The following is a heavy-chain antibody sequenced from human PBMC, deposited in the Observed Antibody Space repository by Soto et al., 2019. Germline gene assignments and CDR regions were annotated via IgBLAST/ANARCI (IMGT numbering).Heavy chain of an antibody. V-gene: IGHV3-30*04. CDR1: GFTFSTYA. D-gene: IGHD4-17*01. Sequence: GGSLRLSCAGSGFTFSTYALHWVRQAPGKGLEWVAFISYDGSSEYSADSVKGRFTISRDNSKNTLFLQMNSLRLDDTAVYYCARDSIPTVTTPYYYYYGMDVWGQGTTVTVSS. CDR3: ARDSIPTVTTPYYYYYGMDV. J-gene: IGHJ6*02. CDR2: ISYDGSSE.